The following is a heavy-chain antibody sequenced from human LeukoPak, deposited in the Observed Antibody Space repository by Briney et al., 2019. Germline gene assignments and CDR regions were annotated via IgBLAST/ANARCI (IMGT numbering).Heavy chain of an antibody. CDR2: INHSGST. Sequence: SETLSLTCAVYGGSFSGYYWNWIRQPPGKGLEWIGEINHSGSTNYNPSLKSRVTMSVDTSKNQFSLKLSSVTAADTAVYYCARDSSGFVTDYWGQGTLVTVSS. V-gene: IGHV4-34*01. J-gene: IGHJ4*02. CDR3: ARDSSGFVTDY. D-gene: IGHD3-22*01. CDR1: GGSFSGYY.